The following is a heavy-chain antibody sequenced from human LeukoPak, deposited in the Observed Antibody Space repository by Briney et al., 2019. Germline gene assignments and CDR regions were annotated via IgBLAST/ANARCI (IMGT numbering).Heavy chain of an antibody. CDR3: ASHYYYDSSGYYDAFDI. D-gene: IGHD3-22*01. CDR2: ISGSGGST. J-gene: IGHJ3*02. Sequence: GGSLRLSCAASGFTFSSYAMSWVRQAPGKGLEWVSAISGSGGSTYYADSVKGRFTISRDNSKNTLYLQMNSLGAEDTAVYYCASHYYYDSSGYYDAFDIWGQGTMVTVSS. V-gene: IGHV3-23*01. CDR1: GFTFSSYA.